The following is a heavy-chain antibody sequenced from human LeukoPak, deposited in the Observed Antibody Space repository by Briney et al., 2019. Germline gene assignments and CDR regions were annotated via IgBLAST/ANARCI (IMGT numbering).Heavy chain of an antibody. CDR2: IIPIFGTA. D-gene: IGHD6-13*01. V-gene: IGHV1-69*05. CDR1: GGTFISYA. CDR3: ASFSRYSSLRRAYYYYYYMDV. Sequence: SVKVSCKASGGTFISYAISWVRQAPGQGLEWMGGIIPIFGTANYAQKFQGRVTITTDESTSTAYMELSSLRSEDTAVYYCASFSRYSSLRRAYYYYYYMDVWGKGTMVTVSS. J-gene: IGHJ6*03.